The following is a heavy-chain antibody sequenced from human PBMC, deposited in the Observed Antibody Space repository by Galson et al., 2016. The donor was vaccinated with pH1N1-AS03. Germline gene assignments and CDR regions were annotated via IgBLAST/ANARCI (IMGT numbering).Heavy chain of an antibody. CDR1: GDSMNSHF. D-gene: IGHD2/OR15-2a*01. V-gene: IGHV4-4*07. CDR2: ISTSGST. CDR3: ARGALVIGGGNNWFDP. J-gene: IGHJ5*02. Sequence: LSLTCTVSGDSMNSHFWNWIRQPAGKGPEWIGRISTSGSTNYNTSLWSRLALSIDTSRNRFSLRLASVTAADTAIYYCARGALVIGGGNNWFDPWGQGILVTVSS.